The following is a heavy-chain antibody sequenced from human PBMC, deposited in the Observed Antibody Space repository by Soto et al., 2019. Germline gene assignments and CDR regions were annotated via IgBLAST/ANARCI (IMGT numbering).Heavy chain of an antibody. CDR1: GFTFSTYA. J-gene: IGHJ4*02. D-gene: IGHD5-12*01. CDR2: INTSGGIT. Sequence: EVQLLESGGGLVQPGGSLRLSCAASGFTFSTYAMSWVRQAPGKGLEWVSAINTSGGITYYADSVKGRFTISRDNSKNTLYLQMNSLRAEDTAVYYCAKEKGVYSGYDCDYWGQGTLVTVSS. CDR3: AKEKGVYSGYDCDY. V-gene: IGHV3-23*01.